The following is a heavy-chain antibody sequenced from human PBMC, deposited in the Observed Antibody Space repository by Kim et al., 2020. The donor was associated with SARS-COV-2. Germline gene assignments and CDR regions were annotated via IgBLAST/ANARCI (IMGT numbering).Heavy chain of an antibody. Sequence: SGKGQFTNSRDNAENTLYLQMNSLRAEDTAVYYCTRDLGMPGTIRDAFDIWGQGTTVTVSS. CDR3: TRDLGMPGTIRDAFDI. D-gene: IGHD1-1*01. V-gene: IGHV3-74*01. J-gene: IGHJ3*02.